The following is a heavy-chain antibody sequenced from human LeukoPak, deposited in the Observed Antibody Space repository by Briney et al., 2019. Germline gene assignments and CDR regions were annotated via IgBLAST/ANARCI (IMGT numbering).Heavy chain of an antibody. D-gene: IGHD6-6*01. Sequence: GGSLRLSCAASGFTFSSYAMSWVRQAPGKGLEWVSAISGSGGSTYYADSVKGRFTISRDNSKNTLYLQMNGLRAEDTAVYYCAKGQSGIAARQVIDYWGQGTLVTVSS. J-gene: IGHJ4*02. CDR3: AKGQSGIAARQVIDY. CDR2: ISGSGGST. V-gene: IGHV3-23*01. CDR1: GFTFSSYA.